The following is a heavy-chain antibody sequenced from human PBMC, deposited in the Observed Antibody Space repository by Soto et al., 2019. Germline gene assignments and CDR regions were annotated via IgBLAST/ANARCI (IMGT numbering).Heavy chain of an antibody. V-gene: IGHV3-23*01. J-gene: IGHJ6*02. CDR1: GFTLSNYA. CDR2: SXXSXGXX. CDR3: AKDGYYDLDMDV. Sequence: GGSLRLSCAASGFTLSNYAMSWVRQAPGKGLXWVXASXXSXGXXXYXXSVKGRFTISRDNSKNTLYLQLNSLRAEDTAVYYCAKDGYYDLDMDVWGQGTTVTVSS.